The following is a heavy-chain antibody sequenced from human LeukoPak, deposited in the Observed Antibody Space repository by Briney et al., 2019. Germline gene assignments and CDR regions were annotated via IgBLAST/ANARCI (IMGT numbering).Heavy chain of an antibody. V-gene: IGHV3-23*01. D-gene: IGHD3-22*01. CDR3: AKRGVVIRVILVGFHKEAYYFDS. CDR2: ISGSGGTT. Sequence: GGSLRLSCAVPGITLSNYGMSWVRQAPGKGLEWVAGISGSGGTTNYADSVKGRFTISRDNPKNTLFLHMNSLRAEDTAVYFCAKRGVVIRVILVGFHKEAYYFDSWGQGALVTVSS. J-gene: IGHJ4*02. CDR1: GITLSNYG.